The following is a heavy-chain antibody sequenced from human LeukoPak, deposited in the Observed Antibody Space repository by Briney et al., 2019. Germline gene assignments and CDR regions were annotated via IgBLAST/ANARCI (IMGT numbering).Heavy chain of an antibody. D-gene: IGHD2-15*01. CDR2: FASGRSP. CDR1: GFTLDSYA. V-gene: IGHV3-23*05. CDR3: ARQLGYCSAGTCYFDS. J-gene: IGHJ4*02. Sequence: GGSLRLSCAASGFTLDSYALAWVRQAPGKGLEWVSSFASGRSPSYADSVKGRLTMSRDNAKNTVYLQMDNLRAEDTAIYYCARQLGYCSAGTCYFDSWGQGTLVAVSS.